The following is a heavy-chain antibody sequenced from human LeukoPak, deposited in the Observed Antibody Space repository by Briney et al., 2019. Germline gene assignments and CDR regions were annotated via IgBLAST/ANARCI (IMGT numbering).Heavy chain of an antibody. CDR2: ISTYDHDT. Sequence: ASVKVSCKASGYTFTSYDINWVRQAPGQGLEWMAWISTYDHDTNYAQKFRGRVTMTADTSTSTAYMELRSLGSDDTAAYYCVRDYFCSGGTCDDCFDPWGQGTLVTVSS. CDR1: GYTFTSYD. J-gene: IGHJ5*02. V-gene: IGHV1-18*01. D-gene: IGHD2-15*01. CDR3: VRDYFCSGGTCDDCFDP.